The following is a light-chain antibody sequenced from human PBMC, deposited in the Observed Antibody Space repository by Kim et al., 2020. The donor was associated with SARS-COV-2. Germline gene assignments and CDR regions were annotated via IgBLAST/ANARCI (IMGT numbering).Light chain of an antibody. CDR1: SGSIASND. CDR3: QSYDSSNRV. V-gene: IGLV6-57*02. CDR2: EDN. J-gene: IGLJ3*02. Sequence: GKTVTISCTGSSGSIASNDGQWYQQRPGSAPTTVIYEDNQRPSGVPDRFSGSSDSSSNSASLTISGLKTEDEADYYCQSYDSSNRVFGGGTQLTVL.